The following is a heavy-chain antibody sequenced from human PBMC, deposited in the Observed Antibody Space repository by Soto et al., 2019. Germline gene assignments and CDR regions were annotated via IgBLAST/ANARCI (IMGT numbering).Heavy chain of an antibody. V-gene: IGHV3-49*04. CDR1: GFTFGDYA. J-gene: IGHJ4*02. CDR2: IRSEAYGGTP. Sequence: PGGSLRLSCTGSGFTFGDYAVNWVRQAPGKGLEWVGFIRSEAYGGTPEYAASAKGIFTISRDDSKTIAYLQMNSLKTEDTAVYYCARSFAGCSSTSYQYFDYWGQGALVTVSS. CDR3: ARSFAGCSSTSYQYFDY. D-gene: IGHD2-2*01.